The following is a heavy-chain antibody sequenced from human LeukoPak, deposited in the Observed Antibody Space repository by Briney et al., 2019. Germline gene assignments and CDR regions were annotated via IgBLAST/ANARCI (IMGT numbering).Heavy chain of an antibody. V-gene: IGHV4-59*01. CDR3: ARGPGGSSWHTDFDY. CDR1: GVSISSYY. CDR2: IYYSGST. D-gene: IGHD6-13*01. J-gene: IGHJ4*02. Sequence: PSETLSLTCTVSGVSISSYYWSWLRQPPGKGLEWIGYIYYSGSTNYNPSLKSRVTISVDTSMNQFSLKLSSVTAADTAVYYCARGPGGSSWHTDFDYWGQGTLVTVSS.